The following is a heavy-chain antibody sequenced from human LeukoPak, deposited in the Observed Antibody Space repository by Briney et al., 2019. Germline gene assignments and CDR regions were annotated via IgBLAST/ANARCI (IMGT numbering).Heavy chain of an antibody. CDR3: ARGLRLPSRSAPAVPHV. V-gene: IGHV4-34*01. D-gene: IGHD2-2*01. CDR1: GGSFSDYY. Sequence: SETLSLTCAAYGGSFSDYYWNWIRQPPGKGLEWIGEINHSGTTNYNPSLKSRVTISVDTSKNQFSLRLSAVTAADTAVYHCARGLRLPSRSAPAVPHVWAKGTTVTVSA. CDR2: INHSGTT. J-gene: IGHJ6*04.